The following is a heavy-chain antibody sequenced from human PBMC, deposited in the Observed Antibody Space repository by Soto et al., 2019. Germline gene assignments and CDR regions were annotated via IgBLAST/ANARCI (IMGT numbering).Heavy chain of an antibody. CDR1: GYPFSSIG. CDR2: ISPCNRNT. CDR3: ARDLDGSGNYYTDY. Sequence: WASVKVSCKASGYPFSSIGISWVRQAPGQGLEWMGWISPCNRNTYYAQRLQGRVTMTTDTSTSTAYMGLRSLRSDDTAVYFCARDLDGSGNYYTDYWGQGTLVTVSS. V-gene: IGHV1-18*01. D-gene: IGHD3-10*01. J-gene: IGHJ4*02.